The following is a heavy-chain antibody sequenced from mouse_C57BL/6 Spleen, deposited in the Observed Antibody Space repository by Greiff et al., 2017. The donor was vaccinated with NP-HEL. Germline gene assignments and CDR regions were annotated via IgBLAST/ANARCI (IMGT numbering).Heavy chain of an antibody. V-gene: IGHV5-4*01. CDR2: ISDGGSDT. D-gene: IGHD2-5*01. Sequence: EVKLVESGGGLVKPGGSLKLSCAASGFTFSSYAMSWVRQTPEKRLEWVATISDGGSDTYYPDNVKGRFTISRDNAKNNLYLQMRHLKSTDTDMDDCSRDKSNSGGSFDYWGQGTTLTVSS. J-gene: IGHJ2*01. CDR3: SRDKSNSGGSFDY. CDR1: GFTFSSYA.